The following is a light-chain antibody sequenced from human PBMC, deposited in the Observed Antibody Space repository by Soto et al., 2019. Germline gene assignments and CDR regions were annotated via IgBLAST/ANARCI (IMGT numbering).Light chain of an antibody. Sequence: QSALTQPPSASGSPGQSVTISCTGTSSDVGGYKFVSWYQQHPGKAPKLIIYEVSQRPSGVPDGFSASKSGDTASLTVSGLRAEDEADYYCSSYAGSNMGVFGSGTKLTVL. CDR1: SSDVGGYKF. CDR2: EVS. V-gene: IGLV2-8*01. J-gene: IGLJ1*01. CDR3: SSYAGSNMGV.